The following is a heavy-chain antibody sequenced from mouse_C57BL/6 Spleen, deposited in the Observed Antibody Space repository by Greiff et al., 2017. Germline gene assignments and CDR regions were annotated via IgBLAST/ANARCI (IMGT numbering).Heavy chain of an antibody. V-gene: IGHV7-3*01. CDR3: ARYISVVSPHFDY. CDR1: GFTFTDYY. CDR2: IGNKANGYTT. Sequence: EVQLQQSGGGLVQPGGSLSLSCAASGFTFTDYYMSWVRQPPGQALEWLGFIGNKANGYTTEYSASVKGRFTISRANSQNILYLQMNALRAEDSATYYCARYISVVSPHFDYWGQGPTLTVSS. J-gene: IGHJ2*01. D-gene: IGHD1-1*01.